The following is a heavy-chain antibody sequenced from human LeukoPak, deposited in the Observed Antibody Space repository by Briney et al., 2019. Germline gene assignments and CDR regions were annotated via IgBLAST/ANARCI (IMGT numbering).Heavy chain of an antibody. J-gene: IGHJ1*01. V-gene: IGHV3-21*01. CDR3: ARAPSSGWYGNREYFQH. CDR2: ISSSSSYI. Sequence: GGSLRLSCAASGFTFSSYSMNWVRQAPGKGLEWVSSISSSSSYIYYADSVKGRFTVSRDNAKNSLYLQMNSLRAEDTAVYYCARAPSSGWYGNREYFQHWGQGTLVTVSS. CDR1: GFTFSSYS. D-gene: IGHD6-19*01.